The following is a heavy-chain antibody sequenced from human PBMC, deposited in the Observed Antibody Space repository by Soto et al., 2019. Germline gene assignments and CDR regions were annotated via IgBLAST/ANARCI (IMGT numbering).Heavy chain of an antibody. J-gene: IGHJ4*02. CDR1: GFTFTSSA. Sequence: QMQLVQSGPEVKKPGTSVKVSCKASGFTFTSSAVQWVRQARGQGLEWIGWIVVGSGNTNYAQKFQERVTLTRDMSTSTAYMELSSLRSEDTAVYYCAADFGSWSDGSGSYPPDYWGQGTLVTVSS. V-gene: IGHV1-58*01. CDR2: IVVGSGNT. CDR3: AADFGSWSDGSGSYPPDY. D-gene: IGHD3-10*01.